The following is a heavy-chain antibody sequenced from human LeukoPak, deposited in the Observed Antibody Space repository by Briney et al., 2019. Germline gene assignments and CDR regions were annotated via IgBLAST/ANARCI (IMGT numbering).Heavy chain of an antibody. CDR2: IYYSGST. J-gene: IGHJ4*02. V-gene: IGHV4-39*01. Sequence: PSETLSLTCTVSGGSISSSSYYWGWIRQPPGKGLEWIGSIYYSGSTYYNPSLKSRVTISVDTSKNQFSLKLSSVTAADTAVYYCARQLAVREQQLVLYPFDYWGQGTLVTVSS. CDR1: GGSISSSSYY. D-gene: IGHD6-13*01. CDR3: ARQLAVREQQLVLYPFDY.